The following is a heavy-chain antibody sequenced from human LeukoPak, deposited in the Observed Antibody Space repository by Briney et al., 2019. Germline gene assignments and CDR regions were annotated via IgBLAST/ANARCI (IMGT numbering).Heavy chain of an antibody. CDR2: IDGSGTT. J-gene: IGHJ4*02. CDR3: ARVSGFCGDGVCRFDY. V-gene: IGHV4-34*01. CDR1: GGSALGFS. D-gene: IGHD2-8*01. Sequence: SETLSLTCAVYGGSALGFSWTWVRQPPGKGLEWIGEIDGSGTTDYRPSLKSRVTISVDASMNQLSLKLSSVTAADTAVYYCARVSGFCGDGVCRFDYWGQGTLVTVSS.